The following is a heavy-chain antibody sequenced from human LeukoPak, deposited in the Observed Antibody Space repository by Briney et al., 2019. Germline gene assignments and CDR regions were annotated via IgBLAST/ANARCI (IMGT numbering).Heavy chain of an antibody. Sequence: PGRSLRLSCAASGFTFSSYGMRWVRQAPGKGLEWVAVISYDGSNKYYADSVKGRFTISRDNSKNTLYLQMNSLRAEDTAVYYCAREIWRDSYYYGTDVWGQGTLVTVSS. V-gene: IGHV3-30*03. CDR1: GFTFSSYG. J-gene: IGHJ6*02. CDR2: ISYDGSNK. CDR3: AREIWRDSYYYGTDV.